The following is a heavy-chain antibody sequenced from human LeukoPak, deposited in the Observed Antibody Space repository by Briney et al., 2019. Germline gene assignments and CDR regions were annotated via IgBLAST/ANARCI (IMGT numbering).Heavy chain of an antibody. J-gene: IGHJ5*02. CDR1: GYTFTSYD. D-gene: IGHD3-22*01. CDR3: ARADSSGYNWFDP. CDR2: MNPNSGNT. Sequence: ASVKVSCKASGYTFTSYDINWVRQATGQGLEWMGWMNPNSGNTGYPQKFQGRVTMTRNTSISTAYMELSSLRSGDTAVYYCARADSSGYNWFDPWGQETLVTVSS. V-gene: IGHV1-8*01.